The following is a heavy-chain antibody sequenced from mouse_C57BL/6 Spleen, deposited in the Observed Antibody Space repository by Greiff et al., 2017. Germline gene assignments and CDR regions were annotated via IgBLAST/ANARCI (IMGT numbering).Heavy chain of an antibody. V-gene: IGHV1-64*01. CDR3: ARFHSSGRNYFDD. CDR1: GYTFTSYW. CDR2: IHPNSGNT. J-gene: IGHJ2*01. D-gene: IGHD3-2*02. Sequence: QVQLQQPGAELVKPGASVKLSCKASGYTFTSYWMHWVKQRPGQGLEWIGMIHPNSGNTNYNEKFKSKATLTVDKSSSTAYMQLSSLTSEDSAVYDSARFHSSGRNYFDDWGQCTTLTVSS.